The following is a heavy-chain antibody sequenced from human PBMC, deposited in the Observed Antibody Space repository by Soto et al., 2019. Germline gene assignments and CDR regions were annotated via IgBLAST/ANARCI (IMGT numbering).Heavy chain of an antibody. CDR1: GDSISSSNW. J-gene: IGHJ5*02. CDR3: ARTPARYNWFDP. CDR2: IYHSGST. D-gene: IGHD2-2*01. V-gene: IGHV4-4*02. Sequence: LRRTLSLTCAVSGDSISSSNWWSWVRQPPGKGLDWIGEIYHSGSTNYNPSLKSRVTISVDKSKNQFSLKLSSVTAADTAVYYCARTPARYNWFDPWGQGTLVTVSS.